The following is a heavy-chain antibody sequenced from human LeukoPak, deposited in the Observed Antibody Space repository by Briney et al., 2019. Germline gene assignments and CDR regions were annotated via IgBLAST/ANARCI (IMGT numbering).Heavy chain of an antibody. J-gene: IGHJ4*02. D-gene: IGHD2-21*02. CDR3: ARGLTAAVGAGVDY. CDR1: GGTFSSYA. V-gene: IGHV1-69*04. CDR2: IIPILGIA. Sequence: SVKVSCKASGGTFSSYAISWVRQAPGQGLEWMGRIIPILGIANYAQKFQGRVTITADKSTSTAYMELSSLRSEDTAVYYCARGLTAAVGAGVDYWGQGTLVTVSS.